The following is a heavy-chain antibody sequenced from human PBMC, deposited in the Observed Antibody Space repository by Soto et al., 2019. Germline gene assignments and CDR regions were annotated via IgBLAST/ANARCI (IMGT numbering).Heavy chain of an antibody. CDR1: GYSFTSYW. CDR2: IDPSDSYT. J-gene: IGHJ6*02. D-gene: IGHD6-6*01. CDR3: ASHAVAARPSNYYYYGMDV. Sequence: GESLKISCEGSGYSFTSYWISWVRQMPGKGLEWMGRIDPSDSYTNYSPSFQGHVTISADKSISTAYLQWSSLKASDTAMYYCASHAVAARPSNYYYYGMDVWGQGTTVTVSS. V-gene: IGHV5-10-1*01.